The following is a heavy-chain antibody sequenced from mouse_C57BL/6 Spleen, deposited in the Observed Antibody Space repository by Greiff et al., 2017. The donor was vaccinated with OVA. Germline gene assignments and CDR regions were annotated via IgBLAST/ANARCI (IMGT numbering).Heavy chain of an antibody. CDR3: ARRGYSKFYFDY. D-gene: IGHD2-5*01. J-gene: IGHJ2*01. CDR2: INPSTGGT. CDR1: GYSFTGYY. Sequence: VQLKESGPELVKPGASVKISCKASGYSFTGYYMNWVKQSPEKSLEWIGEINPSTGGTTYNQKFKAKATLTVDKSSSTAYMQLKSLTSEDSAVYYCARRGYSKFYFDYWGQGTTLTVSS. V-gene: IGHV1-42*01.